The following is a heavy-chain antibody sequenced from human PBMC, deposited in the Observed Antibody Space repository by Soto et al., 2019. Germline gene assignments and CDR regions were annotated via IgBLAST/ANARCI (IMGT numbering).Heavy chain of an antibody. J-gene: IGHJ5*02. CDR2: ITGTDGTT. D-gene: IGHD2-15*01. CDR3: AKCSAVGCYSEFDP. Sequence: LRLSCAASGFTFSNYGMSWVRQAPGKGLEWVSAITGTDGTTYYADSVKGRFTISRDNSKNTLYLLMNSLRAEDTAIYYCAKCSAVGCYSEFDPWGQGTQVTVSS. CDR1: GFTFSNYG. V-gene: IGHV3-23*01.